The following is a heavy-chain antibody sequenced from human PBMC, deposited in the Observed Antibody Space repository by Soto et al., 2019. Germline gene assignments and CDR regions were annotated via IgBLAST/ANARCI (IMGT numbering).Heavy chain of an antibody. V-gene: IGHV4-4*07. CDR3: AREGSYSAYNFAHGIQLWSFDF. J-gene: IGHJ4*02. CDR2: IFSSGST. CDR1: GGSINTFY. D-gene: IGHD5-18*01. Sequence: PSETLSLTCTVSGGSINTFYWSWVRQPAGKGLEWIGRIFSSGSTSFNPSLESRVAMSVDTSKNHFPLNLSSVTAADMAVYYCAREGSYSAYNFAHGIQLWSFDFWGQGAMVTVYS.